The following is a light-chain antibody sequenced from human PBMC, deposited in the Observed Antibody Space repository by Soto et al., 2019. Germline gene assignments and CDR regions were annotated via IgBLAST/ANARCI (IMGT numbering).Light chain of an antibody. CDR3: QQNAYSPRT. CDR1: QSVTNNY. V-gene: IGKV3-20*01. J-gene: IGKJ1*01. CDR2: DTS. Sequence: EIVLTQSPGTLSLSPGERATLSCRASQSVTNNYLAGYQQKPGQAPRLIIYDTSRRASGIPDRFSGSGSGTDFTLTITRLQPEDFAMYYCQQNAYSPRTFGQGTKVEI.